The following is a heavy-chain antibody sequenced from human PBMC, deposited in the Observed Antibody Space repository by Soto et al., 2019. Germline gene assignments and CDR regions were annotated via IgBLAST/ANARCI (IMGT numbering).Heavy chain of an antibody. J-gene: IGHJ5*02. D-gene: IGHD2-2*01. CDR1: GGTFSSYT. CDR2: IIPILGIA. Sequence: QVQLVQSGAEVKKPGSSVKVSCKASGGTFSSYTISWVRQAPGQGLEWMGRIIPILGIANYAQKFQGRVTITADKSTSTAYMELSSLRSEDTAVYYCARDPAPDAYCSSTSCHDPWGQGTLVTVSS. CDR3: ARDPAPDAYCSSTSCHDP. V-gene: IGHV1-69*08.